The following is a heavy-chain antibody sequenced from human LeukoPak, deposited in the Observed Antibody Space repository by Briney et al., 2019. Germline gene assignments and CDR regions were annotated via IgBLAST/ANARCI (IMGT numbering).Heavy chain of an antibody. CDR1: GFTFSSYA. CDR2: ISGSGGST. CDR3: AKDGYSSGWYKSTFDY. D-gene: IGHD6-19*01. J-gene: IGHJ4*02. V-gene: IGHV3-23*01. Sequence: GGSLRLSCAASGFTFSSYAMSWVRQAPGKGLEWDSAISGSGGSTYYADSVKGRFTISRDNSKNTLYLQMNSLRAEDTAVYYCAKDGYSSGWYKSTFDYWGQGTLVTVSS.